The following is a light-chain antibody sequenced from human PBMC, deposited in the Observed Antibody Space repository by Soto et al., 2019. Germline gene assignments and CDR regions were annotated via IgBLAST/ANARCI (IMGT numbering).Light chain of an antibody. J-gene: IGLJ1*01. CDR2: DVS. Sequence: QSVLTQPASVSGSPGQSITISCTGTSSDVGGYNYVSWYQQHPGKAHKLMIYDVSNRPSGVSNRFSGSKSGNTDSLTISGLQAEVEADYYCSSYTSSIPHFGTGTKLTVL. CDR1: SSDVGGYNY. CDR3: SSYTSSIPH. V-gene: IGLV2-14*01.